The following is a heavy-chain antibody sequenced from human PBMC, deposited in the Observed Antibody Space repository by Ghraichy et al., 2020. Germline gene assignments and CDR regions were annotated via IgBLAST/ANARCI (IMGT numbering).Heavy chain of an antibody. CDR3: ARGDYYDSSGYYIDAFDI. CDR2: TRQDGSEN. CDR1: GFTFSRYW. V-gene: IGHV3-7*01. J-gene: IGHJ3*02. D-gene: IGHD3-22*01. Sequence: GGSLRLSCVASGFTFSRYWMSWVRQAPGKGLEWVANTRQDGSENYYVDSVKGRFTISRDNAKNSLYLQMNSLRAEDTAVYYCARGDYYDSSGYYIDAFDIWGKGTMVTVSS.